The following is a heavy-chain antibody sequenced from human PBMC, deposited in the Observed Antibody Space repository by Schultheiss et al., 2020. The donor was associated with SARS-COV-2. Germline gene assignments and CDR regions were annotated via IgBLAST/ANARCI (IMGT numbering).Heavy chain of an antibody. Sequence: ASVKVSCKPSGYTFTTYGINWVRQAPGQGLEWMGWISAYNGVTKYGQKFQGRVTMTTETSTATAYMDMTSLRPDDTAVYFCARGRYGSSPLDYWGQGTLVTVSS. CDR2: ISAYNGVT. J-gene: IGHJ4*02. CDR3: ARGRYGSSPLDY. CDR1: GYTFTTYG. V-gene: IGHV1-18*01. D-gene: IGHD3-16*01.